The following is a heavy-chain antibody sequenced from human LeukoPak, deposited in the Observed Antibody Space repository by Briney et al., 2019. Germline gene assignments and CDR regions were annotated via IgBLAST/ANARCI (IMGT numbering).Heavy chain of an antibody. CDR1: GFTVSSNY. Sequence: GGSLRLSCAASGFTVSSNYMSWVRQAPGKGLEWVSVIYSGGSTYYADSVKGRFTISRDNAKNSLYLQMNSLRAEDTAVYYCARDVSEGQQPSLFDYWGQGTLVTVSS. D-gene: IGHD6-13*01. CDR2: IYSGGST. V-gene: IGHV3-66*01. J-gene: IGHJ4*02. CDR3: ARDVSEGQQPSLFDY.